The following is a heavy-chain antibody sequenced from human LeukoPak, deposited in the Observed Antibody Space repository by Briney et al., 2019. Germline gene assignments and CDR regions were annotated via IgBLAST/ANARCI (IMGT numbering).Heavy chain of an antibody. Sequence: GGSLRLSCAASGFTFDDYGMSWVRQAPGKGLEWVSGINWNGGSTGYADSVKGRFTISRDNAKNSLYLQMNSLRAEDTALYYCARASSGYYFGYAFDIWGQGTMVTVSS. CDR1: GFTFDDYG. D-gene: IGHD3-22*01. J-gene: IGHJ3*02. CDR3: ARASSGYYFGYAFDI. V-gene: IGHV3-20*04. CDR2: INWNGGST.